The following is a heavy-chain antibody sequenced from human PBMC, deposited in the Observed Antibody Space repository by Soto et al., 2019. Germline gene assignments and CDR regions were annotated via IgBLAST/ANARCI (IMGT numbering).Heavy chain of an antibody. D-gene: IGHD2-2*01. V-gene: IGHV3-74*01. CDR2: IHSDGTST. CDR3: AREGFGYQLLSSDWFDP. CDR1: GFTFSSYW. J-gene: IGHJ5*02. Sequence: PGGSLRLSCAASGFTFSSYWMHWVRQAPGKGLVWVSRIHSDGTSTYYADSVKGRFTISRDNAKNTLYLQMNSLRAEDTAVYYCAREGFGYQLLSSDWFDPWGQGTLVTVSS.